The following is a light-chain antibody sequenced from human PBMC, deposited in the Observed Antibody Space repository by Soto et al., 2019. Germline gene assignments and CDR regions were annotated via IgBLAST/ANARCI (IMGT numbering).Light chain of an antibody. V-gene: IGKV3-20*01. CDR1: QSVSSTY. CDR2: GAS. Sequence: EIVLTQSPGTLSLSPGERVTLSCRASQSVSSTYLAWYQQKPGQAPRLLIYGASSRAAGIPDRFSGSGSGTDFTLTNNRLEPDDFAVYYCQQYGSSPWTFGQGTKVEIK. CDR3: QQYGSSPWT. J-gene: IGKJ1*01.